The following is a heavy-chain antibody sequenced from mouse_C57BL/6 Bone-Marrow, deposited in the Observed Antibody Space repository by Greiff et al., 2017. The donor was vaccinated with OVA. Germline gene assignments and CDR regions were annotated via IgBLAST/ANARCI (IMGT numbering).Heavy chain of an antibody. Sequence: VQLQQPGAELVMPGASVKLSCKASGYTFTSYWMHWVKQRPGQGLEWIGEIDPSGSYTNYNQKFKGKFTLTVDKSSSTAYMQLSRLTSEDSAVYYCARGYGSSYGWYIDVWGTGTTVTVSS. V-gene: IGHV1-69*01. J-gene: IGHJ1*03. D-gene: IGHD1-1*01. CDR2: IDPSGSYT. CDR3: ARGYGSSYGWYIDV. CDR1: GYTFTSYW.